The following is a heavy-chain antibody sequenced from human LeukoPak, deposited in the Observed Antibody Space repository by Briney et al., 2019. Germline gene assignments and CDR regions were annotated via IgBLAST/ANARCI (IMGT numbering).Heavy chain of an antibody. CDR3: VRDSETYYYDCSGHPDY. Sequence: GGSLRLSCSASAFIFRNYAMHWVRQAPGKGLEWVALISYDGRNKNYADSVKGRFTISRDNSQNTLYLQMNSLRVEDTAVYYCVRDSETYYYDCSGHPDYWGQGSLVTVSS. J-gene: IGHJ4*02. CDR1: AFIFRNYA. CDR2: ISYDGRNK. V-gene: IGHV3-30*03. D-gene: IGHD3-22*01.